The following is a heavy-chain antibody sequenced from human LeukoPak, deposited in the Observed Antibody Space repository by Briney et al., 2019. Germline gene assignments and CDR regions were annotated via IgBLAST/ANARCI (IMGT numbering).Heavy chain of an antibody. Sequence: PGGSLRLSCAASGFTFDDYAMHWVRQAPGKGLEWVSGISWNSVNIGHEDSVKGRFTISRDNAKNSLHLQMNSLRAEDTAVYYCARGWSGYYSSFDYWGQGALVTVSS. D-gene: IGHD3-3*01. J-gene: IGHJ4*02. CDR3: ARGWSGYYSSFDY. CDR1: GFTFDDYA. CDR2: ISWNSVNI. V-gene: IGHV3-9*01.